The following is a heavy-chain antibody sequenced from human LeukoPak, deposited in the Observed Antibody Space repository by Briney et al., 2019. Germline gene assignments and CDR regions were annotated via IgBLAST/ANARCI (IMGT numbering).Heavy chain of an antibody. D-gene: IGHD5-18*01. J-gene: IGHJ6*03. V-gene: IGHV3-53*01. CDR1: GFTASSNY. CDR2: IYSGGST. Sequence: GGSLRLSCAASGFTASSNYMSWVRQAPGKGLEWVSLIYSGGSTYYADSVKGRFTISRDNSKNTLYLQMNSLRAEDTAVYYCARLDTALVSYYYYYFMDVWGKGTTVTGSS. CDR3: ARLDTALVSYYYYYFMDV.